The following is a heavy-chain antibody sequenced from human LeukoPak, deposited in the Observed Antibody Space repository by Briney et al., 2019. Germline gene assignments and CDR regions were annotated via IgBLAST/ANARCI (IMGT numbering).Heavy chain of an antibody. D-gene: IGHD6-13*01. CDR3: ARPRQLGQEDAFDI. V-gene: IGHV3-21*01. CDR1: GFTFSSYS. J-gene: IGHJ3*02. CDR2: ISSSSSYI. Sequence: GGSLRLSCAASGFTFSSYSMNWVRQAPGKGLEWVSSISSSSSYIYYADSVKGRFTISRDNAKNSLYLQMNSLRAEDTAVYYCARPRQLGQEDAFDIWGQGTMVTVSS.